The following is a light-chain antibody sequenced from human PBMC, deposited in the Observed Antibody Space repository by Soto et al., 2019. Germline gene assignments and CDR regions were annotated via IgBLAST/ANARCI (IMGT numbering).Light chain of an antibody. CDR2: EVT. CDR1: SSDIGTYNY. Sequence: QSALTQPASVSGSPGQSFTISCTGTSSDIGTYNYVSWYQQHPGTAPKLIIYEVTNRPSGVSAHFSGSKSGNAASLTISGLQAADEADYYCSSYTSSNSWVFGGGTKVTVL. V-gene: IGLV2-14*01. J-gene: IGLJ3*02. CDR3: SSYTSSNSWV.